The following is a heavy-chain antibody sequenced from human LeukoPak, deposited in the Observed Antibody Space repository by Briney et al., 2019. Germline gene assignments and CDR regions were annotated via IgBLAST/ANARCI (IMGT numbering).Heavy chain of an antibody. J-gene: IGHJ6*03. CDR2: ISSSSSTI. V-gene: IGHV3-48*01. Sequence: GGSLRLSCAASGFTFSSYSMNWVRQAPGKGLEWVSYISSSSSTIYYADSVKGRFTISRDNAKNSLYLQMNGLRAEDTAVYYCAREDYYYYMDVWGKGTTVTVSS. CDR1: GFTFSSYS. CDR3: AREDYYYYMDV.